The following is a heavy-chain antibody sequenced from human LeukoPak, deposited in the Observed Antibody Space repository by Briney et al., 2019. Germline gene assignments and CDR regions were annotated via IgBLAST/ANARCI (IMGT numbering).Heavy chain of an antibody. CDR1: SGSISSSSYY. CDR3: ARGTVVTPAPDY. D-gene: IGHD4-23*01. V-gene: IGHV4-39*07. J-gene: IGHJ4*02. CDR2: IYYSGRT. Sequence: PSETLSLTCTVSSGSISSSSYYWGWIRQPPGKGLEWIGSIYYSGRTYYNPSLKSRVTISVDTSKNQFSLKLSSVTAADTAVYYCARGTVVTPAPDYWGQGTLVTVSS.